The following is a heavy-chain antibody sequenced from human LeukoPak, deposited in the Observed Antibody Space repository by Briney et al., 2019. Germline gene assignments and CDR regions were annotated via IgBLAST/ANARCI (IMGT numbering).Heavy chain of an antibody. CDR2: ISSNGGST. D-gene: IGHD3-22*01. Sequence: GGSLRLSCAASGFTFRSYAMHWVRQAPGKGLEYVSAISSNGGSTYYANSVKGRFTISRDNSKNTLYLQMGSLRAEDMAVYYCARSLTYYYDSSGYYYPDLFDYWGQGTLVTVSS. V-gene: IGHV3-64*01. J-gene: IGHJ4*02. CDR3: ARSLTYYYDSSGYYYPDLFDY. CDR1: GFTFRSYA.